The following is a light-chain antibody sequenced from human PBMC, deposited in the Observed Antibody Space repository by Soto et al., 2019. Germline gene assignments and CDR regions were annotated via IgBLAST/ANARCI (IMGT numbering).Light chain of an antibody. CDR2: DAS. J-gene: IGKJ5*01. Sequence: EIVLTQSPATLSLSPGERATLSCRASQGVSSYLAWYQQKPGQAPRLLIYDASNRATGIPARFSGSGPGTDFTLTISSLEPEDFAVYYCQQRSNWPPLGQGTRLEIK. V-gene: IGKV3D-11*01. CDR1: QGVSSY. CDR3: QQRSNWPP.